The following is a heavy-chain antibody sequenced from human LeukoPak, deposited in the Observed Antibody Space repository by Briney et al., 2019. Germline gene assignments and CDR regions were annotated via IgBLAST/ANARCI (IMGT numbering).Heavy chain of an antibody. CDR2: IIPIFGTA. V-gene: IGHV1-69*13. CDR3: ARGLHPGGDYGVANYYYGMDV. Sequence: ASVKVSCKASGGTFSSYAISWVRQAPGQGLEWMGGIIPIFGTANYAQKFQGRVTITADESTSTAYMELSSLRSEDTAVYYCARGLHPGGDYGVANYYYGMDVWGQGITVTVSS. J-gene: IGHJ6*02. D-gene: IGHD4-17*01. CDR1: GGTFSSYA.